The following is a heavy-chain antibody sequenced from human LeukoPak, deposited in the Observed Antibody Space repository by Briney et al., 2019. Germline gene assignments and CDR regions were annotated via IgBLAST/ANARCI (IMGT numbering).Heavy chain of an antibody. CDR2: ISYDGSNK. D-gene: IGHD3-22*01. CDR1: GFTFSSYG. CDR3: AKDDSWAGDRYFDY. J-gene: IGHJ4*02. Sequence: GGSLRLSCAASGFTFSSYGMHWVRQAPGKGLEWVAVISYDGSNKYYADSVKGRFTISRDNSKNTLYLQMNSLRAEDTAVYYCAKDDSWAGDRYFDYWGQGTLVTVSS. V-gene: IGHV3-30*18.